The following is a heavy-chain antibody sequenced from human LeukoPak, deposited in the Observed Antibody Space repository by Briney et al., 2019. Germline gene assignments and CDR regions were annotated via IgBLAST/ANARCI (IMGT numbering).Heavy chain of an antibody. V-gene: IGHV3-20*04. CDR1: GFTFDDYG. J-gene: IGHJ4*02. CDR3: ARDFVEMATKSYFDY. D-gene: IGHD5-24*01. CDR2: INWNGGST. Sequence: GGSLRLSCAASGFTFDDYGMSWVRQAPGKGLEWVSGINWNGGSTGYTDSVKGRFTISRDNAKNSLYLQMNSLRAEDTALYYCARDFVEMATKSYFDYWGQGTLVTVSS.